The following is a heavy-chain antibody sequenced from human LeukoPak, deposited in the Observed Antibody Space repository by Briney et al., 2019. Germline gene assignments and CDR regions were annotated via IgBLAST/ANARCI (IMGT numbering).Heavy chain of an antibody. V-gene: IGHV1-69*13. Sequence: ASVKVSCKASGGTFSSYAISWVRQAPGQGLEWMGGIIPILGTANYAQKFQGRVTITADDSTGTAYMELTSLRSADTAVYYRARSQGYSYGSSYWGQGTLVTVSS. CDR2: IIPILGTA. CDR3: ARSQGYSYGSSY. CDR1: GGTFSSYA. D-gene: IGHD5-18*01. J-gene: IGHJ4*02.